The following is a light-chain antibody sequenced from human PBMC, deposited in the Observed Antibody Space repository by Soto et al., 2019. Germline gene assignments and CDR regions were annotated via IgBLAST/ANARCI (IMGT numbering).Light chain of an antibody. CDR1: QSVSSSY. V-gene: IGKV3-20*01. J-gene: IGKJ3*01. CDR3: QQYGSSPPFT. Sequence: EIVLTQSPGTLSLSPGERATLSCRASQSVSSSYLGWYQQKPGQAPRLLIYGASSRATGIPDRFSGRGSGTDFTLTISRLEPEDVAVYYCQQYGSSPPFTFGPGTKVDIK. CDR2: GAS.